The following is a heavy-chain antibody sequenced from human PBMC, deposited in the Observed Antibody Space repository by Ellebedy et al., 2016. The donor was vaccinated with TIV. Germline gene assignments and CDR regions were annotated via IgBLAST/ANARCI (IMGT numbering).Heavy chain of an antibody. D-gene: IGHD6-19*01. CDR1: GVSITTNY. J-gene: IGHJ3*02. V-gene: IGHV4-59*12. Sequence: MPSETLSLTCTVSGVSITTNYWSWIRQTPGKGLEWIGSIYYGGGTNYNPSLKSRLTLSLDTSKNHFSLNLTSVTAADTAVYYCARPYGSGRLGRSAFDIWGQGTMVTVSS. CDR2: IYYGGGT. CDR3: ARPYGSGRLGRSAFDI.